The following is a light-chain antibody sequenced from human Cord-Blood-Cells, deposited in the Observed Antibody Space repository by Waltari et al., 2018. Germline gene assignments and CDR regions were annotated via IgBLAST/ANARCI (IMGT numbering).Light chain of an antibody. CDR2: GAS. CDR3: QQYGSWLT. J-gene: IGKJ4*01. V-gene: IGKV3-20*01. CDR1: QSVSSTY. Sequence: EIVLTQSPGTLSLSPGERATLSCRASQSVSSTYLAWYQQKPGQAPRLLIYGASSRATGIPDRFSGSGSVTDFTLTISRLEPEDFAVYYCQQYGSWLTFGGGTKVEIK.